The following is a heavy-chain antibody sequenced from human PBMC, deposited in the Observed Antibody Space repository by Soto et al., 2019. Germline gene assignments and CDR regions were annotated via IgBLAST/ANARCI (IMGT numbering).Heavy chain of an antibody. D-gene: IGHD3-16*01. CDR1: GFTFRQYG. J-gene: IGHJ3*02. V-gene: IGHV3-33*01. CDR2: IFYDGTEK. CDR3: VRGWGSLIHLSCLDI. Sequence: QVQLVESGGGVFQPGTSLRLSCAASGFTFRQYGMHWVRQAPGKGLDWVAVIFYDGTEKYYADSVKGRFTISRDNPGNMVYLQMHSLRAEDTAVYYCVRGWGSLIHLSCLDIWGQGTTVVVSS.